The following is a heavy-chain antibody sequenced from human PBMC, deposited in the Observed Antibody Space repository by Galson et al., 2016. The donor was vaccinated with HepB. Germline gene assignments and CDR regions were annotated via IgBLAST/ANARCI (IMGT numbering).Heavy chain of an antibody. D-gene: IGHD7-27*01. CDR2: ISTSSTTI. CDR3: ARDHLPTNWDHVPQGRAGLDV. J-gene: IGHJ6*04. V-gene: IGHV3-48*02. CDR1: GFTFSTYS. Sequence: SLRLSCAASGFTFSTYSMNWVRQAPGKGQEWVSYISTSSTTIYYGDSVKGRFTISRDNAKNSLFLQMNSLRDEDTAVYYCARDHLPTNWDHVPQGRAGLDVWGKGTTVTVPS.